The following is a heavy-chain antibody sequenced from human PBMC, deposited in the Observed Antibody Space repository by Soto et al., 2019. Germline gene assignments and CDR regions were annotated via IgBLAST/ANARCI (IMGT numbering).Heavy chain of an antibody. CDR3: ANSLGSKQLGFDY. CDR1: GFTFSSYG. V-gene: IGHV3-30*18. Sequence: GGSLRLSCAASGFTFSSYGMHWVRQAPGKGLEWVAVISYDGSNKYYADSVKGRFTISRDNSKNTLYLQMNSLRAEDTAVYYCANSLGSKQLGFDYWGQGTLVTVSS. J-gene: IGHJ4*02. D-gene: IGHD6-6*01. CDR2: ISYDGSNK.